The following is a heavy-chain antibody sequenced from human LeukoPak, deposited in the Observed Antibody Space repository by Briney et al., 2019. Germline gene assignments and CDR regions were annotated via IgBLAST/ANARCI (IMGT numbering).Heavy chain of an antibody. J-gene: IGHJ4*02. CDR1: GFTFSNYG. D-gene: IGHD6-19*01. CDR2: ITGSGGSA. Sequence: GGSLRLSCAASGFTFSNYGLSWVRQAPGKGLEWVSGITGSGGSAYYADSVKGRFTISRDNSKNTLYLQMNSLRAEDTAIYYCARDRWPGYSSGWYGLFDYWGQGTLVTVSS. CDR3: ARDRWPGYSSGWYGLFDY. V-gene: IGHV3-23*01.